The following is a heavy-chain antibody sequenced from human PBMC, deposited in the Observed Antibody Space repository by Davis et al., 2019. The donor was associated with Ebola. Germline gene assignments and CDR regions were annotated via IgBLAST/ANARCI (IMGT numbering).Heavy chain of an antibody. D-gene: IGHD2-2*02. Sequence: GESLKISCAASGFTFSSYSMNWVRQAPGKGLEWVSSISSSSSYIYYADSVKGRFTISRDNAKNSLYLQMNSLRAEDTAVYYCARQGGIVVVPAAIQYYYGMDVWGQGTTVTVSS. J-gene: IGHJ6*02. V-gene: IGHV3-21*01. CDR1: GFTFSSYS. CDR3: ARQGGIVVVPAAIQYYYGMDV. CDR2: ISSSSSYI.